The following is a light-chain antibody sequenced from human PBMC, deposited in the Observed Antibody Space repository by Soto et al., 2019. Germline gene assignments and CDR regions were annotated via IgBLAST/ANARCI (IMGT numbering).Light chain of an antibody. V-gene: IGKV1-39*01. CDR3: QQSYSTLWGT. Sequence: DIQITHSPSSLSLSLVDRVTITCRASQSIGGFLNWYQQKLGKAPKLLIYAASSLQSGVPSRFSGSGSGTDFTLTISSLQPEDFATYYCQQSYSTLWGTCGQGTKVDI. CDR2: AAS. CDR1: QSIGGF. J-gene: IGKJ1*01.